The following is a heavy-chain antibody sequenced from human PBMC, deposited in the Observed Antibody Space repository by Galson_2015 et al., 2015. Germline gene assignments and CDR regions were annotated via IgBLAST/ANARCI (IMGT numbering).Heavy chain of an antibody. V-gene: IGHV3-23*01. CDR1: GFTFSSYA. CDR2: ISGSGGST. D-gene: IGHD2-2*01. Sequence: SLRLSCAASGFTFSSYAMSWVRQAPGKGLEWVSAISGSGGSTYYADSVKGRFTISRDNSKDTLYLQMNSLRAEDTAVYYCAKEGCSSTSCYSDYWGQGTLVTVSS. CDR3: AKEGCSSTSCYSDY. J-gene: IGHJ4*02.